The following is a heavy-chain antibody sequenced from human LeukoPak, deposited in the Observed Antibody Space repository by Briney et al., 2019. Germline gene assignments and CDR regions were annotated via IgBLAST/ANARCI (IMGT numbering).Heavy chain of an antibody. V-gene: IGHV3-21*01. CDR1: GFSFTTYS. J-gene: IGHJ4*02. D-gene: IGHD1-20*01. CDR3: ARGGFNWNYSDY. CDR2: ISSDSDFI. Sequence: PGGSLRLSCAASGFSFTTYSMNWVRQAPGKGLEWVSSISSDSDFIYYPDSMKGRFTVSRDNAINSLYLQMNSLRAEDTAVYYCARGGFNWNYSDYWGQGTLVTVSS.